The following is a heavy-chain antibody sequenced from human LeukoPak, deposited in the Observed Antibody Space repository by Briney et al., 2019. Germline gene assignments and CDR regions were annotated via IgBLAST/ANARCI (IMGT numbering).Heavy chain of an antibody. V-gene: IGHV1-2*02. CDR3: ARSGAGYYYYGMDV. CDR1: GYTFTGYY. CDR2: INPNSGGT. J-gene: IGHJ6*02. Sequence: ASVKVSCKASGYTFTGYYMHCVRQAPGQGLEWMGWINPNSGGTNYAQKFQGRVTMTRDTSISTAYMELSRLRSDDTAVYYCARSGAGYYYYGMDVWGQGTTATVSS.